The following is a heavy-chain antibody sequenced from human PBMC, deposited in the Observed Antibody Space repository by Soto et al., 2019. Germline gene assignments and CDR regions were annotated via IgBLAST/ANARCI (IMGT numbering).Heavy chain of an antibody. CDR3: ARVEHTRHDFWSGYYFDY. Sequence: QVQLQESGPGLVKPSQTLSLTCTVSGGSISSGGYYWSWIRQHPGKGLEWIGYIYYSGSTYYNPSLKSRVTISVDTSKNQFSLKLSSVTAADTAVYYCARVEHTRHDFWSGYYFDYWGQGTLVTVSS. J-gene: IGHJ4*02. D-gene: IGHD3-3*01. V-gene: IGHV4-31*03. CDR1: GGSISSGGYY. CDR2: IYYSGST.